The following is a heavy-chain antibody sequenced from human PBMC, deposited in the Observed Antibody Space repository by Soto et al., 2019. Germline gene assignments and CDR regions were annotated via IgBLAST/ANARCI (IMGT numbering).Heavy chain of an antibody. CDR3: VRERADYTSGWSEYFHH. CDR2: ISAYNGKT. V-gene: IGHV1-18*01. J-gene: IGHJ1*01. D-gene: IGHD6-19*01. CDR1: GYTFSEFG. Sequence: QVQLVQSGAEVKKPGASVKVSCKASGYTFSEFGISWVRQAPGQGLEWMGWISAYNGKTNYAQKLQGRVTMTTDTSTSTVYMELRSLRSDDTAVYYCVRERADYTSGWSEYFHHWGQGTLVTVSS.